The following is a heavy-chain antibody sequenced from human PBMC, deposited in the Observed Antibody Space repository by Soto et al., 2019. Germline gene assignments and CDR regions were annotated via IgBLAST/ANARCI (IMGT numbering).Heavy chain of an antibody. CDR3: ATPFYAIGQQPDIYCYNGIDF. J-gene: IGHJ6*02. CDR2: IDPSDSYT. CDR1: GYSFTSYW. D-gene: IGHD6-13*01. Sequence: GESLKISCKGSGYSFTSYWISWERQMPGKGLEWMGRIDPSDSYTNYSPSFQGHVTISADKSISTAYLQWSSQKSSDTAMYYCATPFYAIGQQPDIYCYNGIDFWGQGTTVTVSS. V-gene: IGHV5-10-1*01.